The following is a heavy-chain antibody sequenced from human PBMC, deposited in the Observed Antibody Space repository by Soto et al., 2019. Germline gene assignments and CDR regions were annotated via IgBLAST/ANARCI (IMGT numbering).Heavy chain of an antibody. Sequence: QVQLVQSEGEVRQPGASVKVSCRASGYTFTSYGIIWVRQAPGQGLEWMGYISPSSGVTRYAQNLQGRVTLTTDTSPTTAYMELRSLSSDDTAVYYCAREMWTRTGPQNCFAYWGLGALVTVSS. CDR2: ISPSSGVT. V-gene: IGHV1-18*01. J-gene: IGHJ4*02. D-gene: IGHD2-21*01. CDR1: GYTFTSYG. CDR3: AREMWTRTGPQNCFAY.